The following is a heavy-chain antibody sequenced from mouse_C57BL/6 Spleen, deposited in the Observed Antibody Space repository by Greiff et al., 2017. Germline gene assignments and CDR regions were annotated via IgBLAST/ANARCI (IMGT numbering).Heavy chain of an antibody. CDR3: ATSWDGGYFDV. D-gene: IGHD4-1*01. J-gene: IGHJ1*03. CDR2: IFPGSGST. Sequence: QVQLKESGPELVKPGASVKISCKASGYTFPDSYINWVKQRPGQGLEWIGWIFPGSGSTYYNEKFKGTATLTVDKSSSTAYMLLRSLTSEYSAVYFCATSWDGGYFDVWGTGTTVTVSS. CDR1: GYTFPDSY. V-gene: IGHV1-75*01.